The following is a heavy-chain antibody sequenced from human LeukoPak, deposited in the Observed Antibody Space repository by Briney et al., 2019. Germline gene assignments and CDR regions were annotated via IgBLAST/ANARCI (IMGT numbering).Heavy chain of an antibody. CDR1: GFTFSNYA. Sequence: GRSLRLSCAASGFTFSNYAFHWVRQAPAKGLQWVAVIWYDGSDKYYAVSVKGRFSISRDNSKNTVYLQMNSLRAEDTAVYYCARGFRYYDGIDAFDIWGQGTMVTVSS. V-gene: IGHV3-33*01. CDR3: ARGFRYYDGIDAFDI. J-gene: IGHJ3*02. CDR2: IWYDGSDK. D-gene: IGHD3-22*01.